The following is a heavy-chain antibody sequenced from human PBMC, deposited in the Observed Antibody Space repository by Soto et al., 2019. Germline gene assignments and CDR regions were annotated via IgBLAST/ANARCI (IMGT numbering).Heavy chain of an antibody. D-gene: IGHD1-1*01. CDR2: IYYSGST. CDR3: ARDRVESSYYHYYGMDV. Sequence: PSETLSLTCTVPGGSISSGGYYWSWIRQHPGKGLEWIGYIYYSGSTYYNPSLKSRVTISVDTSKNQFSLKLSSVTAADTAVYYCARDRVESSYYHYYGMDVWGQGTTVTVSS. CDR1: GGSISSGGYY. V-gene: IGHV4-31*03. J-gene: IGHJ6*02.